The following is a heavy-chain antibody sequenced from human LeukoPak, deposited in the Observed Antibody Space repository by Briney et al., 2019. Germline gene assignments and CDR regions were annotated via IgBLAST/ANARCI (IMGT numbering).Heavy chain of an antibody. CDR3: ARASGHDTSGYYSEVGRYFDY. D-gene: IGHD3-22*01. CDR1: GGSISSYY. Sequence: PSETLSLTCTVSGGSISSYYWNWIRQPPGKGLEWIGYIYNSGSTNNNPSLKSRVNISVDTSKKQFSLKLSSVAAADTAVYYCARASGHDTSGYYSEVGRYFDYWGQGTLVTVSS. V-gene: IGHV4-59*01. J-gene: IGHJ4*02. CDR2: IYNSGST.